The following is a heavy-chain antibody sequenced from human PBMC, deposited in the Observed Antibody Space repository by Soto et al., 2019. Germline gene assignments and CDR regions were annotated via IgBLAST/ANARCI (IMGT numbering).Heavy chain of an antibody. CDR3: AKDFSKSC. J-gene: IGHJ4*02. D-gene: IGHD1-26*01. Sequence: GGSLRLSCAASGFTLSNSAMNWVRQAPGKGLEWVSLITGGASTYYADSVEGRFTISRDNSKNTLYLQMSSLRAEDTAIYYCAKDFSKSCWGPGTLVTVSS. CDR1: GFTLSNSA. V-gene: IGHV3-23*01. CDR2: ITGGAST.